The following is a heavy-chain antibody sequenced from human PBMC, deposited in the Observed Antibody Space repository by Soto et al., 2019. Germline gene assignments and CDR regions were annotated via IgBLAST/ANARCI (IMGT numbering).Heavy chain of an antibody. Sequence: QVQLVQSGAEVKKPGSSVKVSCKASGGTFSSYTISWVRQAPGQGLEWMGRIIPILGIANYAQKFQGRVTITVAKSTSTAYMELSSLRSEDTAVYYCARGEAYCGGDCYWGPLDYWGQGTLVTVSS. CDR3: ARGEAYCGGDCYWGPLDY. D-gene: IGHD2-21*02. CDR1: GGTFSSYT. V-gene: IGHV1-69*02. J-gene: IGHJ4*02. CDR2: IIPILGIA.